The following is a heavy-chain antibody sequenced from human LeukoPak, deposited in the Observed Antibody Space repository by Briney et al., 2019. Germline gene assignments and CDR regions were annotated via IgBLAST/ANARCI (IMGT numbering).Heavy chain of an antibody. CDR3: ASEVEALLDH. V-gene: IGHV3-30*19. Sequence: GGSLRLSCAASGLTFSDYGMHWVRQAPGMGLEWVAATSYEGNGTFYAGSVKGRFTMSRDNSNNMVYLQMNSLRHEDTALYYCASEVEALLDHWGQGTLVTVSS. J-gene: IGHJ4*02. CDR1: GLTFSDYG. CDR2: TSYEGNGT. D-gene: IGHD2-15*01.